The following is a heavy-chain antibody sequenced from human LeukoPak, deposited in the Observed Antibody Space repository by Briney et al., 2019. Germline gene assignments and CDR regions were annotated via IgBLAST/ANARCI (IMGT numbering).Heavy chain of an antibody. J-gene: IGHJ4*02. D-gene: IGHD2-15*01. Sequence: GASVKVSCKASGRTFSSYAISWVRQAPGQGLEWMGRIIPIFGTANYAQKFQGRVTITTDESTSTAYMELSSLRSEDTAVYCCARSTGYCSGGSCSAFGYWGQGTLVTVSS. CDR2: IIPIFGTA. CDR1: GRTFSSYA. V-gene: IGHV1-69*05. CDR3: ARSTGYCSGGSCSAFGY.